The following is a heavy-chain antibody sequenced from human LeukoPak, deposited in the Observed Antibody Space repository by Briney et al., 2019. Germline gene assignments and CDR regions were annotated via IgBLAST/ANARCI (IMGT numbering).Heavy chain of an antibody. J-gene: IGHJ4*02. CDR1: GFTFSSYS. CDR2: ISSTSSTI. V-gene: IGHV3-48*02. Sequence: GGSLRLSCAASGFTFSSYSMNWVRQAPGKGLEWVSYISSTSSTIYYADSVKGRFTISRDNAKNSPFLQMNSLRDDDTAVYFCARDYIWAYDYWGQGTLVTVSS. CDR3: ARDYIWAYDY. D-gene: IGHD3-10*01.